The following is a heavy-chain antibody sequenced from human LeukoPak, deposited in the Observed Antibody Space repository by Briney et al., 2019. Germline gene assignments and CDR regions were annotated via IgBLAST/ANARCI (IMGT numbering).Heavy chain of an antibody. CDR2: ISGSGGST. D-gene: IGHD3-22*01. Sequence: GGSLKLSCAASGFTFSSYAMSWVRQAPGKGLEWVSAISGSGGSTYYADSVKGRFTISRDNSKNTLYLQMNSLRAEDTAVYYCAKDRYDSSGYLDYWGQGTLVTVSS. CDR1: GFTFSSYA. CDR3: AKDRYDSSGYLDY. J-gene: IGHJ4*02. V-gene: IGHV3-23*01.